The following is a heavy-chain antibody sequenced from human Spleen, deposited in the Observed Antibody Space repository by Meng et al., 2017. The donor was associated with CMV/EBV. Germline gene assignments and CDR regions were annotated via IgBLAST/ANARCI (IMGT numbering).Heavy chain of an antibody. CDR3: ARRGSTPLYYGMDV. D-gene: IGHD3-10*01. V-gene: IGHV3-49*04. CDR1: GFTSDNYG. J-gene: IGHJ6*02. Sequence: GESLKISCTASGFTSDNYGMSWVRQAPGRGLEWVSFIRSKHSGGTTEYAASVKGRFTISRDDSKNTLYLQMNSLRAEDTAVYYCARRGSTPLYYGMDVWGQGTTVTVSS. CDR2: IRSKHSGGTT.